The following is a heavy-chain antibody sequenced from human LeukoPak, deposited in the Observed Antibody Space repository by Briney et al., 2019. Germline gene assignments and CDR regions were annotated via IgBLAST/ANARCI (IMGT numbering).Heavy chain of an antibody. CDR1: GFTFRRYW. J-gene: IGHJ4*02. CDR3: VGLGENY. CDR2: IKQDGSEK. V-gene: IGHV3-7*02. Sequence: PGGSPRLSCAASGFTFRRYWMSWARQASGKGLEWVANIKQDGSEKYYVDSVKGRFTISRDNAKNSLYLQMNSLRAEDTAVYYCVGLGENYWGQGTLVTVSS. D-gene: IGHD3-10*01.